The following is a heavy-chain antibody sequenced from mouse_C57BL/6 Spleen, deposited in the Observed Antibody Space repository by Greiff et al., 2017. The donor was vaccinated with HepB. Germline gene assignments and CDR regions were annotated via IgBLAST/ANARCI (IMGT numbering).Heavy chain of an antibody. V-gene: IGHV5-16*01. J-gene: IGHJ4*01. CDR2: INYDGSST. CDR1: GFTFSDYY. CDR3: AREDYGYDVDYYAMDY. Sequence: EVQLVESEGGLVQPGSSMKLSCTASGFTFSDYYMAWVRQVPEKGLEWVANINYDGSSTYYLDSLKSRFIISRDNAKNILYLQMSSLKSEGTATYYCAREDYGYDVDYYAMDYWGQGTSVTVSS. D-gene: IGHD2-2*01.